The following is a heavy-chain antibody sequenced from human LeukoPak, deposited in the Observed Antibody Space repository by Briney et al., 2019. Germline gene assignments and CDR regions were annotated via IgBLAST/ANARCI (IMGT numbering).Heavy chain of an antibody. J-gene: IGHJ4*02. Sequence: PGGSLRLSCAASGFTFSTFAMIWVRQPPGKGLEWVSSIFPSGGEIHYADSVRGRFTISRDNFKNTLYLQMSSLRAEDTAIYFCARGLVVVINFRFDYWGQGTLVTVSS. CDR1: GFTFSTFA. CDR3: ARGLVVVINFRFDY. D-gene: IGHD3-22*01. CDR2: IFPSGGEI. V-gene: IGHV3-23*01.